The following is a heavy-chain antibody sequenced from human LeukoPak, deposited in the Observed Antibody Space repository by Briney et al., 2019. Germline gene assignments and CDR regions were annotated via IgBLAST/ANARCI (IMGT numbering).Heavy chain of an antibody. V-gene: IGHV3-7*03. J-gene: IGHJ4*02. CDR3: ARAATSTEGY. Sequence: GGSLRLSCAASGFTFSTYWMTWVRQAPGKGLEWVASLNQDGSEEYYVDSVKGRFTISRDNAQKSLYLEMKSLSAKDTAVYYCARAATSTEGYWGQGTLVTVSS. CDR2: LNQDGSEE. CDR1: GFTFSTYW.